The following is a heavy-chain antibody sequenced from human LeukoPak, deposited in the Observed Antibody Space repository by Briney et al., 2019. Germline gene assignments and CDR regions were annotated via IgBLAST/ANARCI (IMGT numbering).Heavy chain of an antibody. J-gene: IGHJ4*02. Sequence: ASVKVSCKASGYILTDYYMHWVRQAPGQGPEWMGWINPKSGGANYAQKFQGRVTMTWDTSTSTASMELSSLRSDDTAVFYCARVTAVGIRGLHYWGQGTLVTVSS. CDR1: GYILTDYY. D-gene: IGHD3-10*01. CDR3: ARVTAVGIRGLHY. V-gene: IGHV1-2*02. CDR2: INPKSGGA.